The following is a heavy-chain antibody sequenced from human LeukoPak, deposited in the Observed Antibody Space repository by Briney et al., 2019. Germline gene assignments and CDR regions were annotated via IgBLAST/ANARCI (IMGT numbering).Heavy chain of an antibody. CDR2: INPNSGGT. CDR3: ARDRRYSSSSSYYFDY. V-gene: IGHV1-2*04. D-gene: IGHD6-6*01. CDR1: GYTFTGYY. J-gene: IGHJ4*01. Sequence: GASVKVSCKASGYTFTGYYMHWVRQAPGQGLEWMGWINPNSGGTNYAQKFQGWVTMTRDTSISTAYMELSRLRSDDTAVYYCARDRRYSSSSSYYFDYWGHGTLVTVSS.